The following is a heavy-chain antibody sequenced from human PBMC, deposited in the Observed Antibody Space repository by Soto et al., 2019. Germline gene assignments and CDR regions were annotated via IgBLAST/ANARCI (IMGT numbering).Heavy chain of an antibody. CDR2: IYHSGST. J-gene: IGHJ5*02. D-gene: IGHD3-10*01. Sequence: QLQLQESGSGLVKPSQTLSLTCGVSGGSISSGGYSWSWIRRPPGKDLEWIGYIYHSGSTYYNPSLNSRVTISIDRSKNQFSLNLSSVIAADTAVYYCARDAGGWFDPWGQGTLVTVSS. CDR3: ARDAGGWFDP. CDR1: GGSISSGGYS. V-gene: IGHV4-30-2*01.